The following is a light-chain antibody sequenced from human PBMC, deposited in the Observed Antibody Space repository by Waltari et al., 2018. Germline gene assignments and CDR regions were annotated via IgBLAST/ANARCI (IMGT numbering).Light chain of an antibody. CDR3: QHYLRLPVT. CDR2: GAS. CDR1: PSVSRA. Sequence: EIVLTQSPGPLSLSLGERSTLSCRASPSVSRALAWYQQKPGQAPRLLIYGASTRATGIPDRFSGSGSGTDFSLTISRLEPDDFAVYYCQHYLRLPVTFGQGTTVEI. V-gene: IGKV3-20*01. J-gene: IGKJ1*01.